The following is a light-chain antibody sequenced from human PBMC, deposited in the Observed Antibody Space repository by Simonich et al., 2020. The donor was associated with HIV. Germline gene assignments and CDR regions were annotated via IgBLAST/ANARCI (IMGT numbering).Light chain of an antibody. Sequence: QSALTQPASVSGSPGQSITISCTGTSSDFGGYKYVSWYQQHPGKAPKLMIYDVRKRPSGLSNRFSGSKSGNTASLSISGLQAEDEADYYCSSYTSSRTWVFGGGTKLTVL. CDR3: SSYTSSRTWV. CDR1: SSDFGGYKY. J-gene: IGLJ3*02. V-gene: IGLV2-14*03. CDR2: DVR.